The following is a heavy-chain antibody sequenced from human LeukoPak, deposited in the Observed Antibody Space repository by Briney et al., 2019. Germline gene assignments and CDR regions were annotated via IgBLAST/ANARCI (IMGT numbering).Heavy chain of an antibody. CDR2: ISSSSSYI. V-gene: IGHV3-21*01. CDR3: ASQPRYCSSTSCYKYVYFDY. D-gene: IGHD2-2*02. CDR1: GFTFSNYS. Sequence: PGGSLRLSCAASGFTFSNYSMNWVRQAPGKGLEWVSSISSSSSYIYYADSVKGRFTISRDNAKNSLYLQMNSLRAEDTAVYYCASQPRYCSSTSCYKYVYFDYWGQGTLVTVSS. J-gene: IGHJ4*02.